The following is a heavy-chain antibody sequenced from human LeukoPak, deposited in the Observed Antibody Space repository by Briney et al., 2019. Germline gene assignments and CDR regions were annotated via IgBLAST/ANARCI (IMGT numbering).Heavy chain of an antibody. CDR1: GFIFSSYG. D-gene: IGHD2-21*01. V-gene: IGHV3-30*02. J-gene: IGHJ4*02. CDR3: AKRRGEDYFDY. Sequence: GGSLRPSCAASGFIFSSYGMHWVRQTPGKGLEWVAFIRYDGSNKYYADSVKGRFTISRDNSENTMYLQMNSLRVEDTAIYYCAKRRGEDYFDYWGQGSLVTVSS. CDR2: IRYDGSNK.